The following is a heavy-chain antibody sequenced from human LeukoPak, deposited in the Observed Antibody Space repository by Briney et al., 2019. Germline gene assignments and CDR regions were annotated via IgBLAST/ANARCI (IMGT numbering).Heavy chain of an antibody. CDR1: GFTFSNAW. Sequence: PGGSLRLSCAASGFTFSNAWMSWVRQAPGKGLEWVGRIKSKTDGGTTDYAAPVKGRFTISRDDSKNTLCLQMNSLKTEDTAVYYCMRGVVVVPAAIRDYWGQGTLVTVSS. CDR3: MRGVVVVPAAIRDY. D-gene: IGHD2-2*01. V-gene: IGHV3-15*01. J-gene: IGHJ4*02. CDR2: IKSKTDGGTT.